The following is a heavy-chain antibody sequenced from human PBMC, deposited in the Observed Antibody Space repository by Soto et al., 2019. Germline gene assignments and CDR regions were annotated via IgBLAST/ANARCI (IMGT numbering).Heavy chain of an antibody. V-gene: IGHV3-21*01. CDR1: GYTFSSYS. CDR2: ISSSSSYI. D-gene: IGHD6-6*01. Sequence: SGGALRVSRTSSGYTFSSYSMNWVRQAPGKGLEWVSSISSSSSYIYYADSVKGRFTISRDNAKNSLYLQMNSLRAEDTAVYYCARVLYSSSSGRWFDPWGQGTLVTVSS. CDR3: ARVLYSSSSGRWFDP. J-gene: IGHJ5*02.